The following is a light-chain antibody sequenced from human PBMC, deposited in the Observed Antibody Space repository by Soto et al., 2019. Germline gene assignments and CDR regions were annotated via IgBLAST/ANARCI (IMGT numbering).Light chain of an antibody. CDR1: QSISSW. CDR3: QQYYNYST. J-gene: IGKJ1*01. CDR2: KAS. Sequence: DVQMTQSPSTLSASVGDRVTITCRASQSISSWLAWYQQKPGKAPKLLIYKASTLESGVPSNFSGSGSGTEFTLTISSLQPEDFATYYCQQYYNYSTFGQGTKVDIK. V-gene: IGKV1-5*03.